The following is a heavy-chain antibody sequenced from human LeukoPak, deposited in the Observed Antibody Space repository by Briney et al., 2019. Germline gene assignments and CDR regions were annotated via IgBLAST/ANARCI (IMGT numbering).Heavy chain of an antibody. D-gene: IGHD2-15*01. Sequence: ASVKVSCKASGYTFTYNDVNWVRQATGQRLEWMGWMNPGTANTGYAQKFQGRLAMTADTSINTAYMELSGLTSEDTAVYYCARGRAAADWGQGTLVTVSS. CDR3: ARGRAAAD. CDR1: GYTFTYND. J-gene: IGHJ4*02. V-gene: IGHV1-8*01. CDR2: MNPGTANT.